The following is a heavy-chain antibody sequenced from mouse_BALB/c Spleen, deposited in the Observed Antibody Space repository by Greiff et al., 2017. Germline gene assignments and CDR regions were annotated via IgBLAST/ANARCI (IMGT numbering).Heavy chain of an antibody. CDR2: IRLKSNNYAT. CDR1: GFTFSNYW. J-gene: IGHJ2*01. Sequence: EVQLQESGGGLVQPGGSMKLSCVASGFTFSNYWMNWVRQSPEKGLEWVAEIRLKSNNYATHYAESVKGRFTISRDDSKSSVYLQMNNLRAEDTGIYYCTRGDYYFDYWGQGTTLTVSS. V-gene: IGHV6-6*02. D-gene: IGHD2-13*01. CDR3: TRGDYYFDY.